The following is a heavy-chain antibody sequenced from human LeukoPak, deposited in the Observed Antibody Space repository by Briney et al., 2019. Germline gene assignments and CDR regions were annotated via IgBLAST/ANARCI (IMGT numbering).Heavy chain of an antibody. J-gene: IGHJ5*02. D-gene: IGHD2-8*01. CDR2: INSDGSST. CDR1: GFTFSSYW. Sequence: GGSLRLSCAASGFTFSSYWMHWVRHAPGKGLVWVSRINSDGSSTSYADSVKGRFTISRDNAKNTLYLQMNSLRAEDTAVYDCARGLRYCIDGVCQSWFDPWGQGTLVTVSS. V-gene: IGHV3-74*01. CDR3: ARGLRYCIDGVCQSWFDP.